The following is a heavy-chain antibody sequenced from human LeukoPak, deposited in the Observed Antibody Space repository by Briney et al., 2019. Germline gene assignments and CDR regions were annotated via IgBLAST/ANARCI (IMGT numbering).Heavy chain of an antibody. D-gene: IGHD3-9*01. J-gene: IGHJ4*02. Sequence: GASVKVSCKASGYIFTTYFIHWVRQAPGQGLEWMGWINPNNGDTNYVQKFQGRVTMTRDTSISTAYMELTSLRSDDTAVYYCAREGGYDILTGYQDYWGQGTLVTVSS. CDR3: AREGGYDILTGYQDY. CDR1: GYIFTTYF. V-gene: IGHV1-2*02. CDR2: INPNNGDT.